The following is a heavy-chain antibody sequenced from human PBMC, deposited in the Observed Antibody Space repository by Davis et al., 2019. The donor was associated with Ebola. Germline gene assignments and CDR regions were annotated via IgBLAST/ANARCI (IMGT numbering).Heavy chain of an antibody. J-gene: IGHJ4*02. V-gene: IGHV1-3*01. Sequence: ASVKVSCKASGYTFTGYAMHWVRQAPGQRLEWMGWINAGNGNTKYSQKFQGRVTITRDTSASTAYMELSSLRSEDTAVYYCARIRATIGFFDYWGQGTLVTVSS. CDR2: INAGNGNT. D-gene: IGHD5-12*01. CDR3: ARIRATIGFFDY. CDR1: GYTFTGYA.